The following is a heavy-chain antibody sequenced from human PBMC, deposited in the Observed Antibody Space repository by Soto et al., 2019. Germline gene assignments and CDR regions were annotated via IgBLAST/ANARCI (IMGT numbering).Heavy chain of an antibody. D-gene: IGHD6-19*01. V-gene: IGHV3-23*01. CDR1: GFTFSNYA. Sequence: PGGSLRLSCVASGFTFSNYAMSWVRQAPGKGLEWVSSIHGSGGATYHADSVKGRFTISRDDSKNTLYLQMNSLRVEDTAVYYCARYAVAGSRLWKYFGPWGQGTLVTVSS. CDR2: IHGSGGAT. CDR3: ARYAVAGSRLWKYFGP. J-gene: IGHJ5*02.